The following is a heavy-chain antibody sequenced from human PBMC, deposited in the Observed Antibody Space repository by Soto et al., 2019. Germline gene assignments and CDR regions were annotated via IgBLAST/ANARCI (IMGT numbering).Heavy chain of an antibody. CDR1: GGSISSYY. CDR2: IHYTGST. CDR3: TRSGTYPILIDF. V-gene: IGHV4-59*01. D-gene: IGHD3-10*01. J-gene: IGHJ4*02. Sequence: QVQLQESGPGLVKPSETVSLTCTVSGGSISSYYWSWIRQPPGQGLEWIGNIHYTGSTYYNPSLKSRVTISVDTSKNQFSLRLTSVSAADTAVYYCTRSGTYPILIDFWGQGTLVTVSS.